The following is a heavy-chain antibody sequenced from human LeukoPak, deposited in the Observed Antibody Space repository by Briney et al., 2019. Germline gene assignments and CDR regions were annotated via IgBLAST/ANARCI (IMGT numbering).Heavy chain of an antibody. CDR3: ARDKMQLWSGDYYYGMDV. J-gene: IGHJ6*02. V-gene: IGHV3-11*04. Sequence: GGSLRLSCAASGFTFSDYYMSWIRQAPGKGLEWVSYISSSGSTIYYADSVRGRFTISRDNSKNTLYLQMNSLRTEDTAVYYCARDKMQLWSGDYYYGMDVWGQGTTVTVSS. CDR1: GFTFSDYY. D-gene: IGHD5-18*01. CDR2: ISSSGSTI.